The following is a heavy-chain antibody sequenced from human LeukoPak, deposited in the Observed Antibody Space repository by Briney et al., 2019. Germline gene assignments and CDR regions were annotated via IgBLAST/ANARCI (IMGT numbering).Heavy chain of an antibody. CDR1: GFTFSSYA. CDR3: ARDLDY. CDR2: ISYDGSNK. Sequence: GGSLRLSCAASGFTFSSYAMHWVRQAPGKGLEWVAVISYDGSNKYYADSVKGRFTISRDNSKNTLYLQMNSLRAEDTAVYYCARDLDYWGQGTLVTVSS. J-gene: IGHJ4*02. V-gene: IGHV3-30*04.